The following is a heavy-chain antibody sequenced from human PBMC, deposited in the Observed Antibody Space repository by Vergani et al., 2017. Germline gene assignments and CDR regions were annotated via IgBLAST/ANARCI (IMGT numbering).Heavy chain of an antibody. V-gene: IGHV1-46*03. D-gene: IGHD3-9*01. J-gene: IGHJ4*02. CDR2: INPSGVQT. CDR1: GYTFSNYY. Sequence: QVQVVQSGAEVKKSGASVKVSCKTSGYTFSNYYMHWVRQAPGQGLEWMGIINPSGVQTNYGQKFQGRVTMTRDTSTGTVYLELSSLRSEDTAIYYCARGDYGILTGYRYWGQGTLVTVSA. CDR3: ARGDYGILTGYRY.